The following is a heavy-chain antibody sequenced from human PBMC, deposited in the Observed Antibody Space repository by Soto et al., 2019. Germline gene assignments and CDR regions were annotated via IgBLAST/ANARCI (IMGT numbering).Heavy chain of an antibody. D-gene: IGHD3-10*01. CDR2: ISWNSGSI. V-gene: IGHV3-9*01. CDR3: AKDIYHGSGSYNNWFDP. J-gene: IGHJ5*02. CDR1: GFTFDDYA. Sequence: EVQLVESGGGLVQPGRSLRLSCAASGFTFDDYAMHWVRQAPGTGMEWVSGISWNSGSIGYADSVKCRFTISRDNAKNSLYLQINSLRAEDTALYYCAKDIYHGSGSYNNWFDPWGQGTLVTVSS.